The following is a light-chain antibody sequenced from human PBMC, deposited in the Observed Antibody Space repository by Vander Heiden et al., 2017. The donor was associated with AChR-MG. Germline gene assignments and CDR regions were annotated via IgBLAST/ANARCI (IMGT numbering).Light chain of an antibody. Sequence: DIVLTQSPATLSLSPGERATLSCRASQSVSSYLAWYQQKPGQAPRLLIYDASNRATGIPARFSGSGSGTDFTLTISSLEPEDFAVYYWQQRSNSHSFGGGTKVEIK. CDR1: QSVSSY. V-gene: IGKV3-11*01. J-gene: IGKJ4*01. CDR3: QQRSNSHS. CDR2: DAS.